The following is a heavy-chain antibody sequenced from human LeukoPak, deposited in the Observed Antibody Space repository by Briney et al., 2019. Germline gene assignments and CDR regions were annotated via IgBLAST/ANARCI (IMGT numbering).Heavy chain of an antibody. CDR2: ISYDGSNK. Sequence: PGRSLRLSCAASGFTFSSYGMHWVRQAPGKGLEWVAVISYDGSNKYYADSVKGRFTISRDNSKNTLYLQMNSLRAEDTAVYYCAKDSAYYYDSSGYLDYWGQGTLVTVSS. CDR3: AKDSAYYYDSSGYLDY. CDR1: GFTFSSYG. D-gene: IGHD3-22*01. V-gene: IGHV3-30*18. J-gene: IGHJ4*02.